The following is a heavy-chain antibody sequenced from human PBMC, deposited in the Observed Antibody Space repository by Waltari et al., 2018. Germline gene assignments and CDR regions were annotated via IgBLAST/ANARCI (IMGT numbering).Heavy chain of an antibody. CDR2: IIPIFGTA. D-gene: IGHD2-15*01. Sequence: QVQLVQSGAEVKKPGASVKVSCKASGYTFTSYAINWVRQAPGQGLEWMGGIIPIFGTANYAQKFQGRVTITADESTSTAYMELSSLRSEDTAVYYCARAGVVVVAATRAYYYYGMDVWGQGTTVTVSS. CDR1: GYTFTSYA. V-gene: IGHV1-69*01. CDR3: ARAGVVVVAATRAYYYYGMDV. J-gene: IGHJ6*02.